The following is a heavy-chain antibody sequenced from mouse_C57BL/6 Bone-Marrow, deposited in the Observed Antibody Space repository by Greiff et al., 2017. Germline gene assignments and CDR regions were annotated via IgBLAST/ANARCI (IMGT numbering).Heavy chain of an antibody. CDR2: IFPGSGST. V-gene: IGHV1-56*01. D-gene: IGHD1-1*01. Sequence: QVQLQQSGPELVRPGASVKISCKAPGYTFTSYWMKWVRQRPGQGLAWIGEIFPGSGSTYYNEKFKGKATLTVDTSSSTAYMQLSSLSSEDSAVYFSAYYFGRSYGCSGWGQGTLVTVAA. CDR1: GYTFTSYW. J-gene: IGHJ3*01. CDR3: AYYFGRSYGCSG.